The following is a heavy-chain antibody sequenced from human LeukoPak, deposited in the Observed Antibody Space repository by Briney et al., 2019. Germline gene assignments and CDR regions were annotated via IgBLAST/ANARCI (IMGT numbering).Heavy chain of an antibody. J-gene: IGHJ4*02. Sequence: GGSLRLSCAASGFTFSSYAMHWVRQAPGKGLEYVSAISSNGGSTYYANSVKGRFTISRDNSKNTLYLQMNSLRAEDTAVYYCAKDQPYYYDSSGYSLGYWGQGTLVTVSS. CDR3: AKDQPYYYDSSGYSLGY. CDR1: GFTFSSYA. D-gene: IGHD3-22*01. CDR2: ISSNGGST. V-gene: IGHV3-64*01.